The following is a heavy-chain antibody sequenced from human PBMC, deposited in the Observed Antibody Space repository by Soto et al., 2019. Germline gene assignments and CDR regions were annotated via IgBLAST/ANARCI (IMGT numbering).Heavy chain of an antibody. CDR2: IYPGDSDT. V-gene: IGHV5-51*01. Sequence: PGESLKISCTGSGYSFTSYWIGWVRQMPGKGLEWMGIIYPGDSDTRYSPSFQGQVTISADKSISTAYLQWSSLKASDTAMYYCARGPTLALYSSSSGFDYWGQGTLVTVSS. J-gene: IGHJ4*02. CDR3: ARGPTLALYSSSSGFDY. D-gene: IGHD6-6*01. CDR1: GYSFTSYW.